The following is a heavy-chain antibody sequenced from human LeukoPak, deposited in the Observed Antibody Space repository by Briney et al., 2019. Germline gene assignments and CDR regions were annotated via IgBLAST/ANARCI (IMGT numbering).Heavy chain of an antibody. J-gene: IGHJ6*02. CDR1: GFTLSSYA. CDR2: VDGGGGDT. V-gene: IGHV3-23*01. CDR3: AKTVVDFWNPRGEYYGMDV. Sequence: GGSLRLSCAASGFTLSSYAMTWVRQAPGRGLEWVPSVDGGGGDTYYADSVKGRFTISRDNSKDTLYLQMNGLRAEDTAVYFCAKTVVDFWNPRGEYYGMDVWGQGTTVTVSS. D-gene: IGHD3-3*01.